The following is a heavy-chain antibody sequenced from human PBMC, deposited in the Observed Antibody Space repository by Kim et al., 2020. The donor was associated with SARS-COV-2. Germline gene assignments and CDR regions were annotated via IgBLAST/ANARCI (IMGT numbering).Heavy chain of an antibody. CDR1: DFTFSSYE. D-gene: IGHD5-18*01. CDR3: ARGRQGYRCGMDDFDY. CDR2: ISSSGGNM. Sequence: GGSLRLSCVGSDFTFSSYEMNWVRQAPGKGLEWISYISSSGGNMHYADSVKGLFTASRDNVNNSLYLQMNRLRSEDTALYFCARGRQGYRCGMDDFDYWG. J-gene: IGHJ4*01. V-gene: IGHV3-48*03.